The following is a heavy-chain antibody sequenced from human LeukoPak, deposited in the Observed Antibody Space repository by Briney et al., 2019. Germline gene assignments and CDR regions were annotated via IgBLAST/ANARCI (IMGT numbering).Heavy chain of an antibody. D-gene: IGHD5-18*01. V-gene: IGHV3-23*01. Sequence: GGSLRLSCAASGFTFSSYAMSWVRQAPGKGLEWVSGISGSGGTTYYADSVKGRFTISRDNSKSTLYLQMNSLRAEDTAVYYCAKDLQLWLLVPYHYGMDVWGQGTTVTVSS. CDR1: GFTFSSYA. CDR2: ISGSGGTT. J-gene: IGHJ6*02. CDR3: AKDLQLWLLVPYHYGMDV.